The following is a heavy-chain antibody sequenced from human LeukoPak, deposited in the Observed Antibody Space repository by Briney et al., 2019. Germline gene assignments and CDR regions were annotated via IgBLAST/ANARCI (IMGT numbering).Heavy chain of an antibody. CDR2: INHSGST. J-gene: IGHJ3*02. D-gene: IGHD3-10*01. CDR3: ARGFPDYGSGSQGDAFDI. V-gene: IGHV4-34*01. CDR1: GGSFSGYY. Sequence: PSGTLSLTCAVYGGSFSGYYWSWIRQPPGKGLEWIGEINHSGSTNYNPSLKSRVTISVDTSKNQFSLKLSSVTAADTAVYYCARGFPDYGSGSQGDAFDIWGQGTMVTVSS.